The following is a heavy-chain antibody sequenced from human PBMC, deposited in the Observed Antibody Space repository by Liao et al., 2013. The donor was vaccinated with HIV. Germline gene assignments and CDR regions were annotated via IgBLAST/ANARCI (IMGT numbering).Heavy chain of an antibody. Sequence: QVQLQESGPGLVKPSETLSLTCTVSGGSISSYYWSWIRQPAGKGLEWIGENNHRGSTNYNPSLKSRVTISVDTSKNQFSLKLSSVTAADTAVYYCAKLLWFGDEDYWGQGTLVTVSS. V-gene: IGHV4-59*12. J-gene: IGHJ4*02. CDR2: NNHRGST. CDR1: GGSISSYY. CDR3: AKLLWFGDEDY. D-gene: IGHD3-10*01.